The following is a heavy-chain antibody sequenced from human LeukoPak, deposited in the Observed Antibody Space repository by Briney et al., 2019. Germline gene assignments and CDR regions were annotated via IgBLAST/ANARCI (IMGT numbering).Heavy chain of an antibody. J-gene: IGHJ3*02. V-gene: IGHV4-34*01. CDR1: GGSFSGYY. D-gene: IGHD2-15*01. Sequence: SETLSLTCAVYGGSFSGYYWSWIRQPPGKELEWIGEINHSGSTNYNPSLKSRVTISVDTSKNQFSLKLSSVTAADTAVYYCARSPKRIMGAFDIWGQGTMVTVSS. CDR3: ARSPKRIMGAFDI. CDR2: INHSGST.